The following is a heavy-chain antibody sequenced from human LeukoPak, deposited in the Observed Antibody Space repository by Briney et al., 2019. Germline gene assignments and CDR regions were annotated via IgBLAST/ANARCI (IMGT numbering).Heavy chain of an antibody. CDR3: ARQEYWSGYLLFDY. CDR2: IYYSGST. Sequence: PSETLSLTCTVSGGSISSYYWSWIRQPPGKGLEWVGYIYYSGSTNYNPSLESRVTISVDTSKNQLSLELSSVTAADTAVYYCARQEYWSGYLLFDYWGQGTLVTVSS. V-gene: IGHV4-59*08. D-gene: IGHD3-3*01. J-gene: IGHJ4*02. CDR1: GGSISSYY.